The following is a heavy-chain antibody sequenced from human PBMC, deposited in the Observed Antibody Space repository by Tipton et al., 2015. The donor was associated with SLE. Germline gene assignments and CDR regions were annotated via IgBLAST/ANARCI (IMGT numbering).Heavy chain of an antibody. CDR3: ARDLENSGRGVFDL. D-gene: IGHD3-3*01. J-gene: IGHJ4*02. V-gene: IGHV3-7*01. CDR1: GLTFSRYW. Sequence: SLRLSCAVSGLTFSRYWMNWVRQAPGKGLKWVANIKYDGSEKYYVDSVRGRFTISRDNAKNSLFLQMNSLRAEDTAVYYCARDLENSGRGVFDLWGQGTLVTVSS. CDR2: IKYDGSEK.